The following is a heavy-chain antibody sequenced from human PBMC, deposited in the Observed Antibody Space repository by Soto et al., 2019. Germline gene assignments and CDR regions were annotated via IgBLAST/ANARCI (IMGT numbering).Heavy chain of an antibody. CDR1: GASFTSAVYY. V-gene: IGHV4-31*03. CDR2: IQNSVST. Sequence: SETLSLTCSVSGASFTSAVYYCSWIRQLPGKGLEWIGYIQNSVSTIYSPSLKSRATMSVDTSKNQFSLRLNSVTAADTAMYYCAMSRSGLLDSWGQGTLVTVSS. J-gene: IGHJ5*01. D-gene: IGHD6-19*01. CDR3: AMSRSGLLDS.